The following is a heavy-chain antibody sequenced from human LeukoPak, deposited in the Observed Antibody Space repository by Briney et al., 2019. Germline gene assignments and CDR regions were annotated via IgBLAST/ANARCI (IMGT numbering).Heavy chain of an antibody. D-gene: IGHD4-17*01. CDR2: IKQDGSEK. CDR1: GFTFSSYW. CDR3: ARNRYGALFDY. Sequence: GGSLRLSCAASGFTFSSYWMSWVRQAPGKGLEWVANIKQDGSEKYYVDSVKGRFTISRDKAKNSLYLQMNSLRAEDTAVYYCARNRYGALFDYWGQGTLVTVSS. V-gene: IGHV3-7*03. J-gene: IGHJ4*02.